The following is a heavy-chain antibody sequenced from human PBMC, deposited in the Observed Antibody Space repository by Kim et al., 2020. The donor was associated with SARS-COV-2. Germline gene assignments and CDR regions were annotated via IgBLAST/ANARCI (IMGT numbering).Heavy chain of an antibody. D-gene: IGHD6-13*01. CDR2: ALYSGST. CDR1: GGSISTYY. CDR3: ARGGSSAWYVRGAFDY. Sequence: SETLSLSCTVSGGSISTYYCSWIRQPPGKGLEWIGYALYSGSTNYNPSLNSRVTISVDTSKNEVSLRLNSVTEADTAMYFCARGGSSAWYVRGAFDYWG. V-gene: IGHV4-59*01. J-gene: IGHJ4*01.